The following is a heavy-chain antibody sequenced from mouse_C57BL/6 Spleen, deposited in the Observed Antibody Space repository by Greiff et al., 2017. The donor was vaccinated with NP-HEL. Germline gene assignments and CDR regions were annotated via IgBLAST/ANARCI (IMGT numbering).Heavy chain of an antibody. V-gene: IGHV3-6*01. D-gene: IGHD2-4*01. J-gene: IGHJ2*01. CDR2: ISYDGSN. CDR1: GYSITSGYY. Sequence: VQLQQSGPGLVKPSQSLSLTCSVTGYSITSGYYWNWIRQFPGNKLEWMGYISYDGSNNYNPSLKNRISITRDTSKNQFFLKLNSVTTEDTATYYCAREDDYAHFDYWGQGTTLTVSS. CDR3: AREDDYAHFDY.